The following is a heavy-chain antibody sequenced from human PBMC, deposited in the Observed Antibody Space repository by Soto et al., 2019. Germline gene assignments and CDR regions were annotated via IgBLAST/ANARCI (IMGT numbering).Heavy chain of an antibody. D-gene: IGHD3-22*01. Sequence: PGESLKISCRGSGYTFTSYWIAWVRQRPGKGLEWLGIIYPDDSDTRYSPSFQGQVTISADKSINTAYLQWSSLKASDTATYYCARHGPRVYYDNSDYYYYGMDVWGQGTTVTVSS. CDR1: GYTFTSYW. V-gene: IGHV5-51*01. CDR2: IYPDDSDT. J-gene: IGHJ6*02. CDR3: ARHGPRVYYDNSDYYYYGMDV.